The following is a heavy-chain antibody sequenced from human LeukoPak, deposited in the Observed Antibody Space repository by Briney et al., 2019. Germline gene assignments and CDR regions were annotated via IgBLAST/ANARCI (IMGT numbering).Heavy chain of an antibody. J-gene: IGHJ4*02. CDR1: GGSFSGYY. CDR2: INHSGST. V-gene: IGHV4-34*01. D-gene: IGHD4-11*01. CDR3: ARGSGNYGGFDY. Sequence: SETLSLTCAVYGGSFSGYYWSWIRQPPGKGLEWIGEINHSGSTNYNPSLKSRVTISVDTSKNQFSLKLNSLTAADTAVYYCARGSGNYGGFDYRGQGTLVTVSS.